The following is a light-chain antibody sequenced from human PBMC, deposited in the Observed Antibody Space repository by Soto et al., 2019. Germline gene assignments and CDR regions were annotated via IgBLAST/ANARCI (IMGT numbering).Light chain of an antibody. V-gene: IGKV3-20*01. J-gene: IGKJ1*01. CDR1: QSVSSSY. Sequence: EIVLTQSPGTLSLSPGERATLSCRASQSVSSSYLAWYQQKPGQAPGLLIYGASSRATGIPDRFSGSGSGTDFTLTISRLEPEDFAVYYCQHYGSSRWTFGQGTKVEIK. CDR3: QHYGSSRWT. CDR2: GAS.